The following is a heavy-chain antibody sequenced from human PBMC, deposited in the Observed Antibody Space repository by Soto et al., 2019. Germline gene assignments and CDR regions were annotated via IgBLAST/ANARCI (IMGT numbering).Heavy chain of an antibody. D-gene: IGHD3-22*01. CDR1: GGSFSDYS. CDR3: RGSSGYYNDY. CDR2: ISHSGGS. Sequence: SETLSLTCAVYGGSFSDYSWSWIRQPPGKGLAWIGEISHSGGSNYNPSLKSRVTISVDTSKNQFSLKLSSVTAADTAVYYCRGSSGYYNDYWGQGTLVTVSS. J-gene: IGHJ4*02. V-gene: IGHV4-34*03.